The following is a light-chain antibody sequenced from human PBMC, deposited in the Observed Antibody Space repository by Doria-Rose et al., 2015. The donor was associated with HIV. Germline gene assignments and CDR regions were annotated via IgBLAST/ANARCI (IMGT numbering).Light chain of an antibody. CDR3: QQYSSYLS. V-gene: IGKV1-5*03. J-gene: IGKJ2*01. Sequence: QVTQSPSTLSASVGDRVTITCRASQSISSWLAWYQQKPGKAPNLLIYKASSLESGVPSRFSGSGSGTEFTLTISSLQPDDFATYYCQQYSSYLSFGQGTKLEIK. CDR2: KAS. CDR1: QSISSW.